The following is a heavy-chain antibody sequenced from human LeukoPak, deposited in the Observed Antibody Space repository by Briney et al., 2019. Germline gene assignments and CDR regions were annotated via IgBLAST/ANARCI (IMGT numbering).Heavy chain of an antibody. CDR3: AGGSGVFALSGMAV. V-gene: IGHV1-69*04. J-gene: IGHJ6*02. Sequence: SVKVSCKASGGTFSSYAIIWVRQAPGQGLEWMGRIIPTLGIADYAQKFQGRVTITADKATSTAYMELSSLRSDDTAVFYCAGGSGVFALSGMAVGAQGP. CDR2: IIPTLGIA. D-gene: IGHD3-10*01. CDR1: GGTFSSYA.